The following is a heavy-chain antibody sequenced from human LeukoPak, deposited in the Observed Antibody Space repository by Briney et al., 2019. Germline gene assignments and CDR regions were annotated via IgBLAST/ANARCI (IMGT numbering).Heavy chain of an antibody. Sequence: GGSLRLSCAASGFIFSDYYTSWIRQAPGKGLEWVSYISSSNSYTNYADSVKGRFTISRDNAKKSLYLEMNSLRAEDTAVYYCARDFTTWGYSGLFDYWGQGTLVTVSS. D-gene: IGHD1-26*01. CDR1: GFIFSDYY. CDR2: ISSSNSYT. J-gene: IGHJ4*02. V-gene: IGHV3-11*06. CDR3: ARDFTTWGYSGLFDY.